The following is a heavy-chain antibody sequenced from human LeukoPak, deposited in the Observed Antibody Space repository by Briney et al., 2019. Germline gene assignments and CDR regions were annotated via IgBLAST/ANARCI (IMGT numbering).Heavy chain of an antibody. Sequence: SETLSLTCTVSGGSISSYYWSWIRQPPGKGLEWIGYIYYSGSTNYNPSLKSRVTMSEDTSKNQFSLKLTSVTAADTAVYYCARVTGMRYFDSWGPGTLVTVSS. CDR3: ARVTGMRYFDS. V-gene: IGHV4-59*12. CDR1: GGSISSYY. J-gene: IGHJ4*02. CDR2: IYYSGST. D-gene: IGHD3-9*01.